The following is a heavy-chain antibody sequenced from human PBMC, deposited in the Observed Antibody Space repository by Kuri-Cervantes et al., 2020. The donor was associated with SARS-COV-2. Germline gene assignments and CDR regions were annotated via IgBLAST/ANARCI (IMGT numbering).Heavy chain of an antibody. Sequence: GGSLRLSCAASGFTFSSYGMHWVRQAPGKGLEWVAFIRYDGSNKYYADSVKGRSTISRDNSKNTLYLQMNSLRAEDTAVYYCARDGKQWLVPYYFDYWGQGTLVTVSS. V-gene: IGHV3-30*02. D-gene: IGHD6-19*01. CDR1: GFTFSSYG. J-gene: IGHJ4*02. CDR2: IRYDGSNK. CDR3: ARDGKQWLVPYYFDY.